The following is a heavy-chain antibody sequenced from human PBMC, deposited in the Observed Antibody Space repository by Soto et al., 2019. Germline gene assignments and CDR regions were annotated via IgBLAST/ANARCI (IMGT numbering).Heavy chain of an antibody. CDR2: IYYSGST. Sequence: SETLSLTCTVSGGSISSYYWSWIRQPPGKGLEWIGYIYYSGSTNYNPSLKSRVTISVDTSKNQFSLKLSSVTAADTAVYYCARDSTHLQVPGYYYGMDVWGQGNTVTVYS. J-gene: IGHJ6*02. D-gene: IGHD4-4*01. CDR3: ARDSTHLQVPGYYYGMDV. CDR1: GGSISSYY. V-gene: IGHV4-59*01.